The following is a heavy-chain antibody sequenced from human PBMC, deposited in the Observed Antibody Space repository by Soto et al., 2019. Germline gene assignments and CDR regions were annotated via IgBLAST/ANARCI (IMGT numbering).Heavy chain of an antibody. J-gene: IGHJ6*02. V-gene: IGHV4-59*01. Sequence: SETLSLTCTVSGGSISSYYWSWFRQPPGKGLEWIGYIYYSGSTNYNPSLKSRVTISVDTSKNQFSLKLSSVTAADTAVYYCARGIAVAGFNYYGMDVWGQGTTVTVSS. CDR2: IYYSGST. D-gene: IGHD6-19*01. CDR3: ARGIAVAGFNYYGMDV. CDR1: GGSISSYY.